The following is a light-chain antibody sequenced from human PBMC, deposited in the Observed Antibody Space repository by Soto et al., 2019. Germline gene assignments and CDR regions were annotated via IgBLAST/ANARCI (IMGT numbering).Light chain of an antibody. J-gene: IGKJ4*01. Sequence: DIPMTQSPSSLSASVGDRVTITCRASQGISNYLAWYQQTPGKVPKLLISAASTLQSGVPSRFSGSGSGTDFTLTISSLQPEDVATYYCQKYTNVPAFGGGTKVEIK. V-gene: IGKV1-27*01. CDR3: QKYTNVPA. CDR2: AAS. CDR1: QGISNY.